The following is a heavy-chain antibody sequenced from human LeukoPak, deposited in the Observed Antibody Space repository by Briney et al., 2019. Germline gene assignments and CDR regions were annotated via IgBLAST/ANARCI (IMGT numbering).Heavy chain of an antibody. CDR1: GGTFSSYA. J-gene: IGHJ4*02. CDR2: IIPIFGTA. Sequence: ASVKVSCKASGGTFSSYAISWVRQAPGQGLEWMGGIIPIFGTANYAQKFQGRVTITADESTSTAYMELSSLRSEDTAVYYCAREELRGFGELYQRFGYWGQGTLVTVSS. D-gene: IGHD3-10*01. CDR3: AREELRGFGELYQRFGY. V-gene: IGHV1-69*13.